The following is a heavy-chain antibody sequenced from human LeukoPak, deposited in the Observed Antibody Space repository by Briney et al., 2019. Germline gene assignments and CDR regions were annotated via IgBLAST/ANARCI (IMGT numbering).Heavy chain of an antibody. CDR1: GYTFTSYD. J-gene: IGHJ6*03. Sequence: ASVKVSCKASGYTFTSYDINWVRQATGQGLEWMGWMNPNSGNTGYAQKFQGRVTMTTDTSTSTAYMELRSLRSDDTAVYYCARAPYYYYYMDVWGKGTTVTVSS. CDR2: MNPNSGNT. V-gene: IGHV1-8*01. CDR3: ARAPYYYYYMDV.